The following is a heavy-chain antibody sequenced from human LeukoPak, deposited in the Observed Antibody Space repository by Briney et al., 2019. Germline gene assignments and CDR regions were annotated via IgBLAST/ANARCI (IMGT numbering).Heavy chain of an antibody. CDR2: IYPGDSDT. V-gene: IGHV5-51*01. Sequence: GESLKISCQASGYTFTSYWIGWVRQMPGKGLEWMGIIYPGDSDTRYSPSFQGQVTISADKSVSTTYLQWSSLKASDTAMYYCAASTYGSGSYVGLDSWGQGTLVSVSS. CDR1: GYTFTSYW. D-gene: IGHD3-10*01. CDR3: AASTYGSGSYVGLDS. J-gene: IGHJ4*02.